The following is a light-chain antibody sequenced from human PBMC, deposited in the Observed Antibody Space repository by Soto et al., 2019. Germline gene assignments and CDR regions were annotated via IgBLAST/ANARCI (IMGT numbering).Light chain of an antibody. CDR2: EAS. Sequence: EIVLTQSPGTLSLSPGERATLSCRASQSFSSYLAWYQQKPGQAPRLLIYEASNRATGIPARFSGSGSGTDFTLTISSLEPEDFAVYYCQQRSNWPRWTFGQGNKVEIK. CDR3: QQRSNWPRWT. CDR1: QSFSSY. V-gene: IGKV3-11*01. J-gene: IGKJ1*01.